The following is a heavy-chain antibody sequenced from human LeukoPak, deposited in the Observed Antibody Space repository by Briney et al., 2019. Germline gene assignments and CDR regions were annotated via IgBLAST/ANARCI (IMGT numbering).Heavy chain of an antibody. CDR2: INPNSGGT. D-gene: IGHD3-10*01. CDR1: GYTFTGYY. Sequence: ASVKVSCKASGYTFTGYYIHWVRQAPGQGLEWMGWINPNSGGTNYAQKFQGRVTMTRDTSISTAYMELSRLRSDDTAVYYCAKMSHYYGSGSYDYWGQGTLVTVSS. CDR3: AKMSHYYGSGSYDY. J-gene: IGHJ4*02. V-gene: IGHV1-2*02.